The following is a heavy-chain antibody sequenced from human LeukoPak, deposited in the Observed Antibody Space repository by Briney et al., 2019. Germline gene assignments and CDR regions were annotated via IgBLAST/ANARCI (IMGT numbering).Heavy chain of an antibody. Sequence: ASVKVSCKASGYTFTGYYMHWVRQAPGQGLEWMGWINPNSGGTNYAQKFQGSVTMTRDTSISTAYMELSRLRSDDTAVYYCARGAASPHIVVVIAPPPFQHWGQGTLVTVSS. CDR2: INPNSGGT. J-gene: IGHJ1*01. D-gene: IGHD2-21*01. CDR1: GYTFTGYY. V-gene: IGHV1-2*02. CDR3: ARGAASPHIVVVIAPPPFQH.